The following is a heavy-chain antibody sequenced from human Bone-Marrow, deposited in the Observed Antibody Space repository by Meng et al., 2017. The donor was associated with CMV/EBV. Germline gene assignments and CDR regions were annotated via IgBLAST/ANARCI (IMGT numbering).Heavy chain of an antibody. J-gene: IGHJ5*02. Sequence: SVKVSCKASGGTFSSYAFSWVRQAPGQGLEWMGGIIPIFDTANYAQKFQGRVTITTDESTSTAYMELSSLRSEDTAVYYCARRVAYSSSSGRVIENGNWFDPWGQGTRVTGSS. CDR3: ARRVAYSSSSGRVIENGNWFDP. CDR1: GGTFSSYA. D-gene: IGHD6-6*01. CDR2: IIPIFDTA. V-gene: IGHV1-69*05.